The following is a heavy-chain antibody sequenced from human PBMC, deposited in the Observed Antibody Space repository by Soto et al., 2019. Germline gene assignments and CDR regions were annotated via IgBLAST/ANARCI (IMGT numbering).Heavy chain of an antibody. Sequence: SVKVSCKASGCTFSSYAISWVRQAPGQGLEWMGGIIPIFGTANYAQKFQGRVTITADESTSTAYMELSSLRSEDTAVYYRARALRIAAAGTHNYYYGMDVWGQGTTVTVSS. CDR1: GCTFSSYA. J-gene: IGHJ6*02. V-gene: IGHV1-69*13. D-gene: IGHD6-13*01. CDR3: ARALRIAAAGTHNYYYGMDV. CDR2: IIPIFGTA.